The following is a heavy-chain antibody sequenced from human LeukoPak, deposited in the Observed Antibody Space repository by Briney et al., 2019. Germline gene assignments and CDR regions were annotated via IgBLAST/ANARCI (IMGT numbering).Heavy chain of an antibody. Sequence: AGKVSCNACGGTFNYYTINWVRHAPGQGLEWMGSTAPMFGIPDYAQKFQGRATLTADKSTSTAYMELSSLSSEDTAMYYCARYHYGSGSGFFDYWGQGALVTVSS. CDR2: TAPMFGIP. CDR3: ARYHYGSGSGFFDY. V-gene: IGHV1-69*02. CDR1: GGTFNYYT. D-gene: IGHD3-10*01. J-gene: IGHJ4*02.